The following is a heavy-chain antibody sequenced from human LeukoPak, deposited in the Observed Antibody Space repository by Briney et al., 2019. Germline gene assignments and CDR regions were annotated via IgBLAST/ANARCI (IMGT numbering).Heavy chain of an antibody. Sequence: GASLRLSCAASGFTFSSYAMSWVRQAPGKGLEWVSAISGSGGSTYYADSVKGRFTISRDNSKNTLYLQMNSLRAEDTAVYYCANTPSTLWFGELLAYFDYSGQGTLVTVSS. CDR3: ANTPSTLWFGELLAYFDY. V-gene: IGHV3-23*01. CDR2: ISGSGGST. J-gene: IGHJ4*02. D-gene: IGHD3-10*01. CDR1: GFTFSSYA.